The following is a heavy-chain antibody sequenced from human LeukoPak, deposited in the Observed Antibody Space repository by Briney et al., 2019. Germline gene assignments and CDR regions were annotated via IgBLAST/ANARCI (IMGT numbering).Heavy chain of an antibody. CDR1: GGSFSGYY. Sequence: SETLSLTCAVYGGSFSGYYWSWIRQPPGKGLEWIGEINHSGSTNYNPSLKSRVTISVDTSKNQFSLKLSSETAADTAVYYCARERGVVRGVIMSYYYYYGMDVWGQGTTVTVSS. J-gene: IGHJ6*02. V-gene: IGHV4-34*01. CDR2: INHSGST. CDR3: ARERGVVRGVIMSYYYYYGMDV. D-gene: IGHD3-10*01.